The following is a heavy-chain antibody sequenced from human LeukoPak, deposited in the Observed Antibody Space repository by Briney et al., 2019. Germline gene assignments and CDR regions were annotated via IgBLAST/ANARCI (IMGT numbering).Heavy chain of an antibody. Sequence: SETLSLTCTVSGGSISSYYWSWIRQPPGKGLEWIGYTYYSGSTNYNPSLKSRVTISVDTSKNQFSLKLSSVTAADTAVYYCAGSSGWYIWFDPWGQGTLVTVSS. CDR2: TYYSGST. CDR3: AGSSGWYIWFDP. CDR1: GGSISSYY. V-gene: IGHV4-59*01. J-gene: IGHJ5*02. D-gene: IGHD6-19*01.